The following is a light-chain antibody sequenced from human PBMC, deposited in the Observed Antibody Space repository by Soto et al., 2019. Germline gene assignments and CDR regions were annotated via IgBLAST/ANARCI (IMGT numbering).Light chain of an antibody. CDR2: VAS. CDR1: QSFTTN. CDR3: QQYNNWPAWT. J-gene: IGKJ1*01. Sequence: EIVMTQSPATLSVSPGERPTLSSRPNQSFTTNLAWYQQKPGQAPRLLIYVASTRDTGIPARFSGSGSGTEFTLTISSLQSEDLAVYYCQQYNNWPAWTFGQGTKVEIK. V-gene: IGKV3-15*01.